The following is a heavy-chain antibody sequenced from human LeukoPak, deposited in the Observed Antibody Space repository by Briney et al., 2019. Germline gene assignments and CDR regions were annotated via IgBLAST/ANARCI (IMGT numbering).Heavy chain of an antibody. CDR1: GGSISSYY. D-gene: IGHD5-24*01. J-gene: IGHJ4*02. V-gene: IGHV4-59*01. CDR2: IYYSGST. CDR3: ARERRDGYNRAVDY. Sequence: SETLSLTCTVSGGSISSYYWSWIRQPPGKGLEWIGYIYYSGSTNYNPSLKSRVTISVDTSKNQFSLKLSSVAAADTAVYYCARERRDGYNRAVDYWGQGTLVTVSS.